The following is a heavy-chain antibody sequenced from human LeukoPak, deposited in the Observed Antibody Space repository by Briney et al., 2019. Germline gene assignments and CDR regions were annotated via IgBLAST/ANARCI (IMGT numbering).Heavy chain of an antibody. J-gene: IGHJ6*02. CDR3: ARDYYDSSGYYYYYGMGV. D-gene: IGHD3-22*01. CDR1: GYTFTSYD. CDR2: MNPNSGNT. Sequence: HGASVTVSCKASGYTFTSYDINWVRQAPGQGLEWMGWMNPNSGNTGYAQKFQGRVTMTRNTSISTAYMELSSLGSEDTAVYYCARDYYDSSGYYYYYGMGVWGQGTSVTVSS. V-gene: IGHV1-8*01.